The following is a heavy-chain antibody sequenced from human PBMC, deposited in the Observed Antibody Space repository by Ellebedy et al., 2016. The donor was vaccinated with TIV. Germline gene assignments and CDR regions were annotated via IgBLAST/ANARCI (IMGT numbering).Heavy chain of an antibody. CDR1: GDSVSGNSVA. CDR3: ARDWEVRAADYYYGMDV. D-gene: IGHD3-10*01. J-gene: IGHJ6*02. V-gene: IGHV6-1*01. Sequence: SQTLSLTXXISGDSVSGNSVAWSWIRQSPSRGLEWLGRTYYRSNWFHDYAVSVKSRITINPDTSKNQFSLQLNSVTPEDTAVYYCARDWEVRAADYYYGMDVWGQGTTVTVSS. CDR2: TYYRSNWFH.